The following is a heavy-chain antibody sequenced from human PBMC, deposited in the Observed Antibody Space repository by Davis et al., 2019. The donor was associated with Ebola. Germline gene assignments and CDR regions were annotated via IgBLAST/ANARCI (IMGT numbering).Heavy chain of an antibody. CDR1: GFTFSSYA. J-gene: IGHJ6*02. V-gene: IGHV3-30*04. CDR2: ISYDGSNK. Sequence: GGSLRLSCAASGFTFSSYAMHWVRQAPGKGLEWVAVISYDGSNKYYADSVKGRFTISRDNSKNTLYLQMNSLRAEDTAVYYCARDRELALEWLPGGMDVWGQGTTVTVSS. D-gene: IGHD3-3*01. CDR3: ARDRELALEWLPGGMDV.